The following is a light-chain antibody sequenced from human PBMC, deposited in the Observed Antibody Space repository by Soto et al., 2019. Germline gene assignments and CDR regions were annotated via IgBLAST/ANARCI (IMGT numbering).Light chain of an antibody. CDR1: SSDVGGYNY. CDR2: EVS. CDR3: NSYTTSSTV. J-gene: IGLJ1*01. Sequence: QSVLTQPASVSGSPGQSITISCSGTSSDVGGYNYVSWYQQHPGKAPKLMIYEVSNRPSGVSNRFSGSKSGNKASLTISGLQAEDEADYYCNSYTTSSTVFGTGTKLTVL. V-gene: IGLV2-14*01.